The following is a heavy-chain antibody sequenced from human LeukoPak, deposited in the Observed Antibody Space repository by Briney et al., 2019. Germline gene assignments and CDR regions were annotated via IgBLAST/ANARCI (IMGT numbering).Heavy chain of an antibody. CDR1: GYTFTGYY. J-gene: IGHJ5*02. Sequence: ASVKVSCKASGYTFTGYYMHWVRQAPGQGLEWMGWINPNSGGTNYAQKFQGRVTMTRDTSISTAYMELSRLRSDDTAVYYCAREHDSSGYWVHWFDPWDQGTLVTVSS. CDR3: AREHDSSGYWVHWFDP. D-gene: IGHD3-22*01. CDR2: INPNSGGT. V-gene: IGHV1-2*02.